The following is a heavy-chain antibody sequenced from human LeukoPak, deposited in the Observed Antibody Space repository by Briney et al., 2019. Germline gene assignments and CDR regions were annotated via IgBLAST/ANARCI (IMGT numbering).Heavy chain of an antibody. CDR3: ARGVVLMVYATQGFDP. CDR2: INHSGST. Sequence: PSETLSLTCAVYGGSFSGYYWSWIRQPPGKGLEWIGEINHSGSTNYNPSLKSRITISVDTSKNQFSLKLSSVTAADTAVYYCARGVVLMVYATQGFDPWGQGTLVTAS. CDR1: GGSFSGYY. V-gene: IGHV4-34*01. D-gene: IGHD2-8*01. J-gene: IGHJ5*02.